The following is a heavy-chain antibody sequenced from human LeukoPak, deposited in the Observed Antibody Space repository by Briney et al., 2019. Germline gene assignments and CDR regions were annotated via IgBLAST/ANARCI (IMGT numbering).Heavy chain of an antibody. Sequence: SETLSLTCTVSGGSIGTYYWSWIRQPPGKGLEWIGYIYYNGHTDYNPSLRSRVTISVHTSKNQFSLKLSSVTAADTAVYYCARDRHWTSDWVFDYWGQGTLVTVSS. CDR2: IYYNGHT. CDR1: GGSIGTYY. J-gene: IGHJ4*02. CDR3: ARDRHWTSDWVFDY. D-gene: IGHD1-1*01. V-gene: IGHV4-59*01.